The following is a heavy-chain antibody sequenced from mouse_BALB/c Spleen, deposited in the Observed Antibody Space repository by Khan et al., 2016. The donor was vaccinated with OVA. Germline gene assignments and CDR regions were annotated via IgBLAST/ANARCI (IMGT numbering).Heavy chain of an antibody. CDR2: IIYTGYT. CDR1: GDSITTGY. D-gene: IGHD2-14*01. CDR3: ASSTYQYAFVY. Sequence: EVQLVESGPSLVKPSQTLSLTCSVTGDSITTGYCNWIRKFPGNKLEYMGYIIYTGYTYYNPSLKSRISITRHTSNNQYYLQLYSVTDEETATYYCASSTYQYAFVYWGQGTLVTVSA. V-gene: IGHV3-8*02. J-gene: IGHJ3*01.